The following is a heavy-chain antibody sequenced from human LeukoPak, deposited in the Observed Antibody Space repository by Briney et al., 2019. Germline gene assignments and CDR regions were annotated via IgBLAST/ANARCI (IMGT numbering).Heavy chain of an antibody. CDR2: MNPNSGNT. CDR1: GYTLTELS. CDR3: ARADDFWSGYLDY. Sequence: ASVKVSCKVSGYTLTELSMHWVRQATGQGLEWMGWMNPNSGNTGYAQKFQGRVTMTRNTSISTAYMELSSLRSEDTAVYYCARADDFWSGYLDYWGQGTLVTVSS. V-gene: IGHV1-8*01. D-gene: IGHD3-3*01. J-gene: IGHJ4*02.